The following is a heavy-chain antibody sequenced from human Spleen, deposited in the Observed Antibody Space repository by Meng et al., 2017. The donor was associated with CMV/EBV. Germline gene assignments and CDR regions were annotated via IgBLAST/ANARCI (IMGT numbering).Heavy chain of an antibody. Sequence: GESLKISCAASKFSFSIYTMNWVRQAPGKGLEWLSSITGSSFYISYADSVKGRFTISRDNAKNSLYLQIDNLRAEDTAVYYCARAPYYGGNSFDYWGQGTLVTVSS. CDR3: ARAPYYGGNSFDY. D-gene: IGHD4-23*01. CDR2: ITGSSFYI. J-gene: IGHJ4*02. V-gene: IGHV3-21*01. CDR1: KFSFSIYT.